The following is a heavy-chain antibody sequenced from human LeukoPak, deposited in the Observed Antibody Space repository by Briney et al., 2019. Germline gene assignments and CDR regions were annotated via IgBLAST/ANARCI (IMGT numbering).Heavy chain of an antibody. J-gene: IGHJ6*04. D-gene: IGHD2/OR15-2a*01. Sequence: GGSLRLFCAPSGLTLSSYSMNWGRQAPGKGLEWVSSISSSSSYIYYADSVKGRLTISRDNAKNSLYLQMNSLRAEDTAVYYCARGGISLDDWGKGTTVTVSS. CDR1: GLTLSSYS. CDR3: ARGGISLDD. CDR2: ISSSSSYI. V-gene: IGHV3-21*01.